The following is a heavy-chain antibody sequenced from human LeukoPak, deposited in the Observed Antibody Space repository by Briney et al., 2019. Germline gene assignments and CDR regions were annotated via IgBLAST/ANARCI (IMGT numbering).Heavy chain of an antibody. CDR2: ISSSGSTI. J-gene: IGHJ5*02. CDR1: GSTFSDYY. CDR3: ARDYYGSGSHVLFDP. V-gene: IGHV3-11*01. Sequence: PGGSLRLSCAASGSTFSDYYMSWVRQAPGKGLEWVSYISSSGSTIYYADSVKGRFTISTDNAKNSLYLQMNSLRAEDTAVYYCARDYYGSGSHVLFDPWGQGTLVTVSS. D-gene: IGHD3-10*01.